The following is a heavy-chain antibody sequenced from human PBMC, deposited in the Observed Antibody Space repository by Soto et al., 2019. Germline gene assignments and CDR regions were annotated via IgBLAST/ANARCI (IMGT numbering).Heavy chain of an antibody. CDR2: IIPIFGTA. CDR3: ARDTPSYGTPHDY. D-gene: IGHD2-15*01. CDR1: GGTFSSYA. V-gene: IGHV1-69*06. J-gene: IGHJ4*02. Sequence: SVKVSCKASGGTFSSYAISWVRQAPGQGLEWMGGIIPIFGTANYAQKFQGRVTITADKSTSTAYMELRSLRSDDTAVYYCARDTPSYGTPHDYWGQGTLVTVSS.